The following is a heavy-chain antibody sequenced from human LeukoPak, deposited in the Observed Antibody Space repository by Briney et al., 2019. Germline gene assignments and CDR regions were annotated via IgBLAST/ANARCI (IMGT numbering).Heavy chain of an antibody. V-gene: IGHV3-48*03. CDR2: ISSSGSTI. CDR3: ARDTYCGGDCYSFDY. CDR1: GFTFSSYE. D-gene: IGHD2-21*02. Sequence: GGSLRLSCAASGFTFSSYEMNWVRQAPGKGLEWVSYISSSGSTIYYADSVKGRFTISRDNAKNSLYLQMNSLRAEDTAVYYCARDTYCGGDCYSFDYWGQGTLVTVSS. J-gene: IGHJ4*02.